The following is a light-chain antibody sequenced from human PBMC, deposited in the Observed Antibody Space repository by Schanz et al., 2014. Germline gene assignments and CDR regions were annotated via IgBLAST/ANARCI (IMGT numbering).Light chain of an antibody. Sequence: EIVMTQSPATLSVSPGERATLSCRASQSVSSSLAWYQQKPGQAPRLLIYGASTRATGIPARFSGSGSGTEFTLTISRLEPEDFAVYYCQQYGGSPLTFGGGTKVEI. CDR1: QSVSSS. CDR3: QQYGGSPLT. J-gene: IGKJ4*01. CDR2: GAS. V-gene: IGKV3-15*01.